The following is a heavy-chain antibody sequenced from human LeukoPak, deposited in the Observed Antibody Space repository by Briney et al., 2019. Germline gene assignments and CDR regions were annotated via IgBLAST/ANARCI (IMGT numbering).Heavy chain of an antibody. CDR1: GYTLTELS. Sequence: GASVTVSCKVSGYTLTELSMHWVRQAPGKGLEWMGGFDPEDGETIYAQKFQGRVTMTEDTSTDTAYMELSSLRSEDTAVYYCATHTVRDSSGYYYGPFDYWGQGTLVTVSS. J-gene: IGHJ4*02. V-gene: IGHV1-24*01. CDR2: FDPEDGET. CDR3: ATHTVRDSSGYYYGPFDY. D-gene: IGHD3-22*01.